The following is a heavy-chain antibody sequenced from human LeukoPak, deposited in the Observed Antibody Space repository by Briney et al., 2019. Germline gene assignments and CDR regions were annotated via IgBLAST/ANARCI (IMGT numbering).Heavy chain of an antibody. J-gene: IGHJ4*02. Sequence: RGSLRLSCAASGFTFSSYGMHWVRQAPGKGLEWVAAIWYDGSNKYYADSVKGRFTISRDNSKNTLYLQMNSLRAEDTAVYYCARGSGYSGYDAVDYWGQGTLVTVSS. CDR3: ARGSGYSGYDAVDY. D-gene: IGHD5-12*01. CDR1: GFTFSSYG. CDR2: IWYDGSNK. V-gene: IGHV3-33*01.